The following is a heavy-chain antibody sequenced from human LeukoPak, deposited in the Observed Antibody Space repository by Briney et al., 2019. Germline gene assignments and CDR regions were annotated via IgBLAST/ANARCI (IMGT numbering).Heavy chain of an antibody. CDR1: GFTFRSYG. D-gene: IGHD6-19*01. CDR3: AKDRSRSYSSFDS. V-gene: IGHV3-30*02. CDR2: IRYDIDIQ. J-gene: IGHJ4*02. Sequence: GGSLRLSCAASGFTFRSYGMHWVRQAPGKGLEHVALIRYDIDIQYYAYSVKGRFTISRDNSKNSLYLQMNSLRTEDTAFYYCAKDRSRSYSSFDSWGQGTLVTVSS.